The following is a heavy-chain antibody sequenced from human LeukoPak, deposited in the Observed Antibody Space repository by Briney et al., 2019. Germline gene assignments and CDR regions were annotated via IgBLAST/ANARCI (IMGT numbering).Heavy chain of an antibody. CDR3: ARWGGGADY. J-gene: IGHJ4*02. CDR1: GFTFRIYA. CDR2: ISSKGDIT. Sequence: GGSPRLSCAASGFTFRIYAMHWVRQAPGKRLEFVSAISSKGDITYYANSVKGRFIMSRDNSKNTLYLQMGSLRAEAMAVYYCARWGGGADYWGQGTLVTVSS. D-gene: IGHD3-16*01. V-gene: IGHV3-64*01.